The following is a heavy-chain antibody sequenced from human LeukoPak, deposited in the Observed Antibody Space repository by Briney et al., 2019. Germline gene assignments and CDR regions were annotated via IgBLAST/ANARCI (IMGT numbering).Heavy chain of an antibody. Sequence: ASVKVSCKASGYTFTDYYMHWVRQAPGQGFEWMGWINPNDGDTNYAQKFQGRVTMTRDTSISTAHMGVSRLRSDDTAVYYCARANFLYCSSTTCLFDYWGQGALVTVSS. D-gene: IGHD2-2*01. J-gene: IGHJ4*02. CDR2: INPNDGDT. CDR3: ARANFLYCSSTTCLFDY. V-gene: IGHV1-2*02. CDR1: GYTFTDYY.